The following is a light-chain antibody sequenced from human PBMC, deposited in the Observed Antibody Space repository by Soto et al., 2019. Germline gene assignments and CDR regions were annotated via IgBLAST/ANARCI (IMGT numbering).Light chain of an antibody. CDR3: QQRSNWPPMYT. V-gene: IGKV3-11*01. CDR1: QSVSSY. Sequence: EIVLTQSPATLSLSPGERATLSCRASQSVSSYLAWYQQKPGQAPRLLIYDASNRATGIPARFSGSGSGTDFTLTISSLEPECFAVYYCQQRSNWPPMYTFGQGTKLETK. J-gene: IGKJ2*01. CDR2: DAS.